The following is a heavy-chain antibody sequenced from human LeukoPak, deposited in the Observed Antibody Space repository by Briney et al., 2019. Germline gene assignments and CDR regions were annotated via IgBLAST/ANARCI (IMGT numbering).Heavy chain of an antibody. V-gene: IGHV1-69*01. Sequence: SVKVSCNASGSTFSSNAISWVRQAPGQGLEWMGRIIPIFGTANYAQKFQGRVTITADESTSTAYMELSSLRSEDTAVYYCRTDYYYYGMDVWGQGTTVTVSS. J-gene: IGHJ6*02. CDR3: RTDYYYYGMDV. CDR1: GSTFSSNA. CDR2: IIPIFGTA.